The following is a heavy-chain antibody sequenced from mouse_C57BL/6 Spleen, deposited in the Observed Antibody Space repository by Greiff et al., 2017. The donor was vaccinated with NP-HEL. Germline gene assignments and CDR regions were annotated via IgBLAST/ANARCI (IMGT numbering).Heavy chain of an antibody. CDR1: GFNIKDYY. CDR2: IDPEDGDT. Sequence: EVQLQQSGAELVRPGASVKLSCTASGFNIKDYYMHWVKQRPEQGLEWIGRIDPEDGDTEYAPEFQGKATMTADTSSNTAYLQLSSLTSEDTAVYYCTTPTVVANCDYWGQGTTLTVSS. J-gene: IGHJ2*01. CDR3: TTPTVVANCDY. V-gene: IGHV14-1*01. D-gene: IGHD1-1*01.